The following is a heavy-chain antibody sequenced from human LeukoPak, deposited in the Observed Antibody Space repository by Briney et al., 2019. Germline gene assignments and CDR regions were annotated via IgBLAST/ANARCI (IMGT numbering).Heavy chain of an antibody. J-gene: IGHJ4*02. Sequence: SETLSLTCTVSGGSISSSSYYWGWIRQPPGKGLEWIGSIYYSGSTYYNPSLKSRVTISVDTSKNQFSLKLSSVTAADTAVYYCARHGSSWYYFDYWGQGTLVTVSS. V-gene: IGHV4-39*01. CDR3: ARHGSSWYYFDY. D-gene: IGHD6-13*01. CDR2: IYYSGST. CDR1: GGSISSSSYY.